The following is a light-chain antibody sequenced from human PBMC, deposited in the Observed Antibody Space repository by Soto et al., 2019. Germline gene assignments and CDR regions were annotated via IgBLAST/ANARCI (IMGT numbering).Light chain of an antibody. V-gene: IGLV2-14*03. CDR1: SRDVGRYNY. CDR3: SSFTSSSTFV. CDR2: DVS. J-gene: IGLJ1*01. Sequence: QSALAQPASVSGSRGQSITISCTGTSRDVGRYNYVSWFQQHPGKVTKLIIYDVSNWPSGVSDRFSGSKSGNTASLTISRLHPEDEADYYCSSFTSSSTFVFGTGTKVTVL.